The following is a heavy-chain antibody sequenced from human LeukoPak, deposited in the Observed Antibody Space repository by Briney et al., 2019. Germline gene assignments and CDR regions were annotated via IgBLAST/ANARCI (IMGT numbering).Heavy chain of an antibody. Sequence: GGSLRLSCAASGFTFSSYSMNWVRQAPGKGLEWVSTISSSSSYIYYADSVKGRFTISRDNAKNSLYLQMNSLRAEDTAVYYCARDNIPPGSVVVVAATGGHYYGMDVWGQGTTVTVSS. V-gene: IGHV3-21*01. J-gene: IGHJ6*02. CDR3: ARDNIPPGSVVVVAATGGHYYGMDV. CDR2: ISSSSSYI. D-gene: IGHD2-15*01. CDR1: GFTFSSYS.